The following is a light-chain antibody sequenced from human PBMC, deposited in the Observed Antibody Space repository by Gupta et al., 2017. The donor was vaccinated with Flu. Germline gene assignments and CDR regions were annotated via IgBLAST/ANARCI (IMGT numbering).Light chain of an antibody. J-gene: IGKJ2*01. CDR1: QSVLYSSNNKNY. CDR2: WAS. Sequence: DIVMTQSPYSLAVSLGERATINCKSSQSVLYSSNNKNYLAWYQQKPGQPPKLLIYWASTRESGVPDRFSGSGSGTDFTLTISSLQAEDVAVYYCQQDDSTSYTFGQGTKLEIK. V-gene: IGKV4-1*01. CDR3: QQDDSTSYT.